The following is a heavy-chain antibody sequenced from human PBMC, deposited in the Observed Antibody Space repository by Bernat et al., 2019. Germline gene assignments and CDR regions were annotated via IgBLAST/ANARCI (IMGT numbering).Heavy chain of an antibody. D-gene: IGHD5-18*01. CDR2: IYHSGST. Sequence: VQLQESGPGLVKPSETLSLTCAVSGYSISSGYYWGWIRQPPVKGLEWIGSIYHSGSTYYNPSLKSRVTISVETAKNQFSLKLSSVTAADTAVYYCERVDTAMVGGFDPWGQGTLVIVAS. V-gene: IGHV4-38-2*01. CDR1: GYSISSGYY. J-gene: IGHJ5*02. CDR3: ERVDTAMVGGFDP.